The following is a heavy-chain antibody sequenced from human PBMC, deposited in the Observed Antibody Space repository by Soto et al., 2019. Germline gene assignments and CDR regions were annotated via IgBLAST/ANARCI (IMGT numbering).Heavy chain of an antibody. D-gene: IGHD2-21*01. Sequence: EVLLLESGGGLVQPGGSLRLSCAASGFTFSSYVMSWVRQAPGEGLEWVSSLTGGGTTYYADSVKGRFTISRDNSKNTLYLQMNSLRAEDTAVYYCAKRGSVVVSSPGNYFAYWGHGTLVTVSS. V-gene: IGHV3-23*01. J-gene: IGHJ4*01. CDR3: AKRGSVVVSSPGNYFAY. CDR2: LTGGGTT. CDR1: GFTFSSYV.